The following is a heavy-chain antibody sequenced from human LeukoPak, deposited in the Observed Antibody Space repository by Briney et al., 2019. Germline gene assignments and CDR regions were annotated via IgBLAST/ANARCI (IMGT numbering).Heavy chain of an antibody. J-gene: IGHJ5*02. D-gene: IGHD6-6*01. Sequence: SETLSLTCTVFGGSISSYYWSWIREPPGKGLEWIGYIYYSGSTKYNPSLKSRVTISVDTSKNQFSLKLSSVTAADTAVYYCAREGDRYSSSSGNWFDPWGQGTLVTVSS. CDR2: IYYSGST. V-gene: IGHV4-59*01. CDR3: AREGDRYSSSSGNWFDP. CDR1: GGSISSYY.